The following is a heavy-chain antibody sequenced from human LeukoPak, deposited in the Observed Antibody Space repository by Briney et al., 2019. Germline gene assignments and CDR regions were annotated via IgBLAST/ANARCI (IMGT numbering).Heavy chain of an antibody. J-gene: IGHJ4*02. CDR2: INPNSGGT. D-gene: IGHD3-10*01. V-gene: IGHV1-2*02. CDR1: GYTFTGYY. CDR3: VRDGGSGSPYDF. Sequence: ASVKVSCKASGYTFTGYYMHWVRQAPGQGLEWMGWINPNSGGTNYAQKFQGRVTMTRDTSISTAYMELRSLRSDDTAIYYCVRDGGSGSPYDFWGQGTLVTVSS.